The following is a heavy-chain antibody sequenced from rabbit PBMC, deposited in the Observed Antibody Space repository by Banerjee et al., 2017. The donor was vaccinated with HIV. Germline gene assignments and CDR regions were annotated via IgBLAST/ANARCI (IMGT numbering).Heavy chain of an antibody. J-gene: IGHJ6*01. CDR2: IGIGSGTT. CDR1: GFSFSSGYW. D-gene: IGHD6-1*01. V-gene: IGHV1S45*01. Sequence: QEQLEESGGGLVQPEGSLTLTCTASGFSFSSGYWMCWVRQAPGKGLEWIGCIGIGSGTTYYASWAKGRFTITKTSSTTVTLQMTSLTAADTATYFCARVTDYSGYGYELWGPGTLVTVS. CDR3: ARVTDYSGYGYEL.